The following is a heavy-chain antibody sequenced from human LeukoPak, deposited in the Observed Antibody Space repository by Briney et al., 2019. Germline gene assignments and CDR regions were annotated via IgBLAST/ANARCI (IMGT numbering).Heavy chain of an antibody. D-gene: IGHD1-26*01. CDR2: IYTSGST. CDR1: GGSISSYY. CDR3: ARDLIVGATTGWFDP. J-gene: IGHJ5*02. V-gene: IGHV4-4*07. Sequence: ASETLPLTCTVSGGSISSYYRSWIRQPAGKGLEWIGRIYTSGSTNYNPSLKSRVTMSVDTSKNQFSLKLSSVTTADTAVYYCARDLIVGATTGWFDPWGQGTLVTVSS.